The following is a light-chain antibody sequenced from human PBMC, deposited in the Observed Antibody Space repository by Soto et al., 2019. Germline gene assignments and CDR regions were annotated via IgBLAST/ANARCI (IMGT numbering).Light chain of an antibody. CDR1: SSDVGGYDY. V-gene: IGLV2-8*01. CDR2: EVT. J-gene: IGLJ1*01. CDR3: QSYDSSLTTFV. Sequence: QSVLTQPPSASGSPGQSVTISCTGTSSDVGGYDYVSWYQQRPGKAPKLLIHEVTKRPSGVPDRFSGSKSGTSASLAITGLQPEDEADYYCQSYDSSLTTFVFGTGTKVTVL.